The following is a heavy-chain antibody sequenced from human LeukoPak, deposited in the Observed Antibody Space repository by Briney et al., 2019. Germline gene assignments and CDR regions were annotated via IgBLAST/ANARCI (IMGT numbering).Heavy chain of an antibody. V-gene: IGHV4-30-2*01. D-gene: IGHD7-27*01. Sequence: SQTLSLTCAVSGGSISSGGYSWSWIRQLPGKGLEWIGYIYHSGSTYYNPSLKSRVTISVDRSKNQFSLKLSSVTAADTAVYYCARAKLGAMDVWGQGTTVTVSS. CDR3: ARAKLGAMDV. CDR2: IYHSGST. CDR1: GGSISSGGYS. J-gene: IGHJ6*02.